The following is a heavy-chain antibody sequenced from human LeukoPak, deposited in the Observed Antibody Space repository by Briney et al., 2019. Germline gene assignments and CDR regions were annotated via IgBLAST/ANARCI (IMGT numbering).Heavy chain of an antibody. CDR1: GYSFTNFW. D-gene: IGHD1-26*01. CDR3: ARRRDLYPGSYYPFDY. CDR2: VYPGDSET. Sequence: GESLKISCKGSGYSFTNFWIGWVRQMPGRGLEWMGIVYPGDSETRYSPSFQGQVTISADKSISTAYLQWTSLKASDTAMYYCARRRDLYPGSYYPFDYWGQGTLVTVSS. V-gene: IGHV5-51*01. J-gene: IGHJ4*02.